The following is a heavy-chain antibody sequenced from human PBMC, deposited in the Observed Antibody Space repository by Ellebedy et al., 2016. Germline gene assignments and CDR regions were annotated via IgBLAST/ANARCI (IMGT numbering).Heavy chain of an antibody. J-gene: IGHJ4*02. V-gene: IGHV1-69*13. CDR2: IIPIFGTA. CDR3: TRWQWVAKGSFDC. D-gene: IGHD6-19*01. CDR1: GYTFSDYY. Sequence: SVKVSCXASGYTFSDYYIHWVRQAPGQGLEWMGGIIPIFGTANYAQKFQGRVTITADESTSTAYMELSSLRSDDTAVYYCTRWQWVAKGSFDCWGQGTLVTVSS.